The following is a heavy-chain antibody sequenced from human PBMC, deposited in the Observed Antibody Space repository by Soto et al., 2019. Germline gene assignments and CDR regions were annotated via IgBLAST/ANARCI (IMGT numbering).Heavy chain of an antibody. J-gene: IGHJ4*02. V-gene: IGHV4-38-2*02. Sequence: SETLSLTCAVSGYFISNGYYWDWIRQPPGKGLEWIGSIYPTGTTYYNPSLKSRVTISVDTSKNHFSLKLTSVTAADTAVYYCARDANYGLYYFDHWGQGTLVTVSS. CDR3: ARDANYGLYYFDH. D-gene: IGHD3-10*01. CDR2: IYPTGTT. CDR1: GYFISNGYY.